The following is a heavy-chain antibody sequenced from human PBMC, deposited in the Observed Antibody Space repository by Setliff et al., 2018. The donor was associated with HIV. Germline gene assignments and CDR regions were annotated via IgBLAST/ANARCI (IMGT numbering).Heavy chain of an antibody. J-gene: IGHJ4*01. Sequence: SETLSLTCAVSGYAITSGFYWGWIRQPPGKGLEWIGSIYHSGTTNYNSSLKSRVTISVDTSKNQFSLKLSSVTAADTAVYYCARQTATGTSATFDSWGRGTLVTVSS. V-gene: IGHV4-38-2*01. D-gene: IGHD2-21*02. CDR1: GYAITSGFY. CDR2: IYHSGTT. CDR3: ARQTATGTSATFDS.